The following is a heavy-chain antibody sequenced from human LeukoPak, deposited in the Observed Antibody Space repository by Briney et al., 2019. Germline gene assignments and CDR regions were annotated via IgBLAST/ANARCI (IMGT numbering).Heavy chain of an antibody. J-gene: IGHJ4*02. CDR2: ISAYNGDT. D-gene: IGHD3-16*01. CDR1: GYTFTSYG. V-gene: IGHV1-18*01. Sequence: GASVKVSCKASGYTFTSYGISWVRQAPGQGLEWMGWISAYNGDTHYAQKLQGRVTMTTDTSTSTAYMELRSLRAEDTAVYYCARDAGWGESALLFWGYFDYWGQGTLVTVSS. CDR3: ARDAGWGESALLFWGYFDY.